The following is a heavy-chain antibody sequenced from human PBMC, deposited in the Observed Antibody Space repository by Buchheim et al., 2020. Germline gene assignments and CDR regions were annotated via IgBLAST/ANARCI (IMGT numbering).Heavy chain of an antibody. Sequence: QVQLQESGPGLVKPSQTLSLTCTVSGGSISSGSYYWSWIRQPAGKGLEWIGRIYTSGSTNYNPSLKSLVTISVDTSKNQFSLKLSSVTAADTAVYCCARGWYSSSWSNWFDPWGQGTL. V-gene: IGHV4-61*02. D-gene: IGHD6-13*01. J-gene: IGHJ5*02. CDR1: GGSISSGSYY. CDR2: IYTSGST. CDR3: ARGWYSSSWSNWFDP.